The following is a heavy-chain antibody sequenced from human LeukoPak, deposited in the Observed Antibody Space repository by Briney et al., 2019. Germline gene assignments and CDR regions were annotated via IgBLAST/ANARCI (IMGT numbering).Heavy chain of an antibody. CDR2: IRYDGSNK. J-gene: IGHJ4*02. Sequence: PGGSLRLSCAASGFTFSGSGMHWVRQAPGKGLEWVTFIRYDGSNKNYTDSVKGRFTISRDNSKNTLYLQMDSLRAEDTAVYYCARDYDSWSGYYSPTRGYFGYWGQGALVTVSS. CDR1: GFTFSGSG. CDR3: ARDYDSWSGYYSPTRGYFGY. V-gene: IGHV3-30*02. D-gene: IGHD3-3*01.